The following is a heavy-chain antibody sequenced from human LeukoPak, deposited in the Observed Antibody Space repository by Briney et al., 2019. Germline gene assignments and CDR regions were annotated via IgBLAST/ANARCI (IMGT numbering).Heavy chain of an antibody. Sequence: GGSLRLSCAASGFTFSSYAMHWVRQAPGKGLEWVAVISYDGSNKYYADSVKGRFTISRDNSKNTLYLQMNSLRAEDTAVYYCARVYSRAYYFDYWGQGTLVTVSS. V-gene: IGHV3-30-3*01. CDR2: ISYDGSNK. CDR1: GFTFSSYA. J-gene: IGHJ4*02. D-gene: IGHD6-13*01. CDR3: ARVYSRAYYFDY.